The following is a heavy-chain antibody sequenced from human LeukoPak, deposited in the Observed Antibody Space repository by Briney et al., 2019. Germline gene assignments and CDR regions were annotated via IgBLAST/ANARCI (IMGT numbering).Heavy chain of an antibody. J-gene: IGHJ4*02. CDR2: ISGSGGST. D-gene: IGHD6-19*01. Sequence: GGSLRLSCAASGFTFNSYGMSWVRQAPGKGLEWVSAISGSGGSTYYADSVKGRFTISRDNSKNTLYPQMNSLRAEDTAVYYCANAAWLVTYYFDYWGQGTLVTVSS. CDR1: GFTFNSYG. V-gene: IGHV3-23*01. CDR3: ANAAWLVTYYFDY.